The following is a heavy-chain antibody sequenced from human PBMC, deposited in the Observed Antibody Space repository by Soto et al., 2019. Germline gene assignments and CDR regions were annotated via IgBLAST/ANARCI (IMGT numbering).Heavy chain of an antibody. CDR1: GFTFNKFG. D-gene: IGHD1-26*01. CDR3: ARGGAMGAALSYGMDV. V-gene: IGHV3-33*08. Sequence: QVHLVESGGGVVQPGGSLRLSCTASGFTFNKFGMHWVRQTPGKGLEWVAAVSYDGNHDFYADSVRGRLIISRDNSKNTLYLQMKSLRVEDTAVYYCARGGAMGAALSYGMDVWGEGTTVTVSS. CDR2: VSYDGNHD. J-gene: IGHJ6*04.